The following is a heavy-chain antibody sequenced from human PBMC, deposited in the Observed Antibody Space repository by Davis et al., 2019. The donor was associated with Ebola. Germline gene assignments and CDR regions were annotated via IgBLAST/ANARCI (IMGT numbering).Heavy chain of an antibody. CDR2: TYYKSKWYN. CDR1: GDSVSPAG. CDR3: ARGWLRGGMDV. D-gene: IGHD5-18*01. J-gene: IGHJ6*02. V-gene: IGHV6-1*01. Sequence: HSQTLSLTCAISGDSVSPAGWNWIRHSPSRGLEWLGRTYYKSKWYNDYAVSVKSRITINPDTSKNQFSLQLNSVTPEDTALYYCARGWLRGGMDVWGEGTTVTV.